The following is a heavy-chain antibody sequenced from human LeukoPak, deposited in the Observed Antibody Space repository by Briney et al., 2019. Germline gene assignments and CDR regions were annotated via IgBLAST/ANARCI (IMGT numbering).Heavy chain of an antibody. V-gene: IGHV4-30-4*08. CDR2: IYYSGST. J-gene: IGHJ3*02. CDR1: GGSISSSFYY. CDR3: ARVSADDNEAFDI. Sequence: SETLSLTCTVSGGSISSSFYYWGWIRQPPGKGLEWIGYIYYSGSTYYNPSLKSRVTISVDTSKNQFSLKLSSVTAADTAVYYCARVSADDNEAFDIWGQGTMVTVSS. D-gene: IGHD1-1*01.